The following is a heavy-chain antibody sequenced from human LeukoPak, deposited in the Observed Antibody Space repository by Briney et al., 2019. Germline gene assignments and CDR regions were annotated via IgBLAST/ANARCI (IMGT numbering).Heavy chain of an antibody. CDR3: ARPYNSGWYGDFDY. D-gene: IGHD6-19*01. Sequence: GGSLRLSCAASGFTFSSYWMSWVRQAPGKGLEWVANIKQDGSEKYYVDSVKGRFTISRDNAKNSLYLQMNSLRAEDTAVYYCARPYNSGWYGDFDYWGQGTLVTVSP. J-gene: IGHJ4*02. CDR2: IKQDGSEK. V-gene: IGHV3-7*01. CDR1: GFTFSSYW.